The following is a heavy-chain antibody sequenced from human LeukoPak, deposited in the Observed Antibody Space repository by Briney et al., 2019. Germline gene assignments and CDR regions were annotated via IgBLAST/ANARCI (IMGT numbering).Heavy chain of an antibody. CDR3: AKSNGPVDTAMVTR. CDR2: ISGSGGST. V-gene: IGHV3-23*01. D-gene: IGHD5-18*01. Sequence: GSLRLSCAASGFTFSSYAMSWVRQAPGKGLEWVSAISGSGGSTYYADSVKGRFTISRDNSKNTLYLQMNSLRAEDTAVYYCAKSNGPVDTAMVTRWGQGTLVTVSS. CDR1: GFTFSSYA. J-gene: IGHJ4*02.